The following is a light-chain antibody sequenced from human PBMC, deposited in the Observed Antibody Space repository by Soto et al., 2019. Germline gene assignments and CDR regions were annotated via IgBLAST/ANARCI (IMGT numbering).Light chain of an antibody. CDR1: QGISSY. J-gene: IGKJ5*01. V-gene: IGKV1-9*01. Sequence: DIQLTQSPSFLSASVGDRVTITCRASQGISSYLAWYQQKPGKAPKLLIFTASTLQSGVPSRFSGSGSGTEFTLTISSLQPEDFATYYCQQVSSYPRITFGQGTRLEIK. CDR2: TAS. CDR3: QQVSSYPRIT.